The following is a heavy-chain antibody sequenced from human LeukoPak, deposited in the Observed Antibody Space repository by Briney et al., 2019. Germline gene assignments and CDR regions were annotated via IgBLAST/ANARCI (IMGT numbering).Heavy chain of an antibody. CDR1: GYTFTSYY. D-gene: IGHD3-3*01. CDR2: INPNSGGT. CDR3: ARGSPQYDFWSGYCVY. J-gene: IGHJ4*02. V-gene: IGHV1-2*02. Sequence: GASVKVSCKASGYTFTSYYMHWVRQAPGQGLEWMGWINPNSGGTNYAQKFQGRVTMTRDTSISTAYMELSRLRSDDTAVYYCARGSPQYDFWSGYCVYWGQGTLVTVSS.